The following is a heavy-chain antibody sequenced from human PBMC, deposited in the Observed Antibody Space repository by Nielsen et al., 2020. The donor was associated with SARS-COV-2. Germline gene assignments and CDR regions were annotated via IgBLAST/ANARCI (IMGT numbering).Heavy chain of an antibody. CDR1: GGSLNNYY. D-gene: IGHD3-22*01. V-gene: IGHV4-34*01. CDR2: VNHSGST. Sequence: SETLSLTCALYGGSLNNYYWSWIRQPPGKGLEWIGEVNHSGSTIYNPSLKSRVTISVDTSKNQFSLRLSSVTAADTAVYYCAKGGRVVVRPLLPRNYNYYMDVWGKGTTVTVSS. CDR3: AKGGRVVVRPLLPRNYNYYMDV. J-gene: IGHJ6*03.